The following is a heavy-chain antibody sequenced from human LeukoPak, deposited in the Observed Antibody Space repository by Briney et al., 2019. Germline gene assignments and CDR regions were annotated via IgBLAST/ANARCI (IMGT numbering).Heavy chain of an antibody. Sequence: TGGSLRLSCAASGFTFSSYWMSWVRQAPGKGLEWVANIKQDGSEKYYVDSVKGRFTISRDNAKNSLYLQMNSLRAEDTALYYCAKDMGYYDSSGYYNYWGQGTLVTVSS. J-gene: IGHJ4*02. CDR1: GFTFSSYW. V-gene: IGHV3-7*03. CDR3: AKDMGYYDSSGYYNY. D-gene: IGHD3-22*01. CDR2: IKQDGSEK.